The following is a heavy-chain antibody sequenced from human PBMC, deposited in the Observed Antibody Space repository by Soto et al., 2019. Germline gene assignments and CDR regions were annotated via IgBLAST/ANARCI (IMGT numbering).Heavy chain of an antibody. V-gene: IGHV4-59*08. Sequence: SETLSLTCTVSGGSISSYYWSWIRQPPGKGLEWIGYIYYSGSTNYNPSLKSRVTISVDTSKNQFSLKLSAVTAADTAVYYCARHAGYFDWSYYFDYWGQGTLVTVSS. CDR2: IYYSGST. J-gene: IGHJ4*02. D-gene: IGHD3-9*01. CDR3: ARHAGYFDWSYYFDY. CDR1: GGSISSYY.